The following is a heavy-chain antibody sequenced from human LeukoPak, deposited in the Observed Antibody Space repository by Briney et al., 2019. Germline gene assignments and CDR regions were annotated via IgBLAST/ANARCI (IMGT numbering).Heavy chain of an antibody. D-gene: IGHD6-19*01. V-gene: IGHV1-46*01. J-gene: IGHJ4*02. CDR2: INPSGGST. Sequence: VASVKVSCKASGYTFTSYYMHWVRQAPGQGLEWMGIINPSGGSTSYAQKFQGRVTMTTDTSTGTAYMEMKSLRSDDSTVYYCARARQQWLVPLDYWGQGTLVTVSS. CDR1: GYTFTSYY. CDR3: ARARQQWLVPLDY.